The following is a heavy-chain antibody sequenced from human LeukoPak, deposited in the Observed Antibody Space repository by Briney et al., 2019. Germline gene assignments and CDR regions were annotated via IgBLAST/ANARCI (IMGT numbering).Heavy chain of an antibody. CDR2: IYHSGGT. CDR1: GGSISTNNW. D-gene: IGHD1-14*01. J-gene: IGHJ6*03. CDR3: ARGVAGADFSYIDV. Sequence: SETLSLTCAVSGGSISTNNWWSWVRQPPGKGLEWIGEIYHSGGTNYSPSFRSRVAASVDRSKNQFSLKLSSVTAADTAVYYCARGVAGADFSYIDVWGKGTTVTVS. V-gene: IGHV4-4*02.